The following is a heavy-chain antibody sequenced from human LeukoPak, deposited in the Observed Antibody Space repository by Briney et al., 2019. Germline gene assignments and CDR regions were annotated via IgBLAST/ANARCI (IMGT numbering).Heavy chain of an antibody. V-gene: IGHV1-18*01. J-gene: IGHJ4*02. CDR3: ATTTNSGYDLSMTTVAGLDY. Sequence: GASVKVTCKASGYTFTSYGISWVRQAPGQGLEWMGWISAYNGNTNYAQKLQGRVTMTTDTSTSTAYMELRSLRSDDTAVYYCATTTNSGYDLSMTTVAGLDYWGQGTLVTVSS. CDR1: GYTFTSYG. CDR2: ISAYNGNT. D-gene: IGHD5-12*01.